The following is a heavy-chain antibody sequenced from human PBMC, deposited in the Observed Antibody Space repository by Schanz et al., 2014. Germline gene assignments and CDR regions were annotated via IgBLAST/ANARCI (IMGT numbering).Heavy chain of an antibody. D-gene: IGHD1-1*01. CDR2: ISGSGGST. Sequence: EVHLLESGGGLVQPGGSLRLSCAASGFTFSSYAMSWVRQAPGKGLEWVSAISGSGGSTYYADSVKGRFTISRDNAKNSLYLEMNSLRAEDTALYYCARDRRNADLDYWGQGTLXTVSS. CDR1: GFTFSSYA. CDR3: ARDRRNADLDY. J-gene: IGHJ4*02. V-gene: IGHV3-23*01.